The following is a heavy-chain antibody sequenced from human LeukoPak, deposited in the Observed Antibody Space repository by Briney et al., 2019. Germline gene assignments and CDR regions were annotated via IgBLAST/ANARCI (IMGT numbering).Heavy chain of an antibody. J-gene: IGHJ4*02. D-gene: IGHD1-26*01. CDR3: ARDSVGGSYLVEKPFDY. CDR1: GYTFTSYY. CDR2: INPSGGST. Sequence: GASVKVSCKASGYTFTSYYMHWVRQAPGQGLEWMGIINPSGGSTSYAQKFQGRVTMTRDMSTSTVYMELSSLRSEDTAVYYCARDSVGGSYLVEKPFDYWGQGTLVTVSS. V-gene: IGHV1-46*01.